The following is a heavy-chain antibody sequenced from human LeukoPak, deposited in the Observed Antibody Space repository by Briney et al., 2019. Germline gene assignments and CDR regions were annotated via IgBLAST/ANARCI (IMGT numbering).Heavy chain of an antibody. V-gene: IGHV3-23*01. CDR2: ISGSGGST. D-gene: IGHD2-2*01. CDR3: AKDPGYQVVYCFDY. J-gene: IGHJ4*02. CDR1: GFTFSSYS. Sequence: PWGSLRLSCAASGFTFSSYSMSWVRQAPGKGLEWVSGISGSGGSTDYADSVKGRFTISRDNSKNTLYLQMNSLRVEDTAVYYCAKDPGYQVVYCFDYWGQGTLVTVSS.